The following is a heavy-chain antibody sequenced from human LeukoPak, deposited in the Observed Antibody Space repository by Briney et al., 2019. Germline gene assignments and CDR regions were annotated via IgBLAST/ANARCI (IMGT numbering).Heavy chain of an antibody. J-gene: IGHJ4*02. D-gene: IGHD5-24*01. CDR1: GGSISSYY. V-gene: IGHV4-59*08. Sequence: PSETLSLTCTVSGGSISSYYWSWTRQPPGKGLEWIGYIYYSGSTNYNPSLKSRVTISVDTPKNQFSLKLSSVTAADTAVYYCARVEMATIIDYYFDYWGQGTLVTVSS. CDR2: IYYSGST. CDR3: ARVEMATIIDYYFDY.